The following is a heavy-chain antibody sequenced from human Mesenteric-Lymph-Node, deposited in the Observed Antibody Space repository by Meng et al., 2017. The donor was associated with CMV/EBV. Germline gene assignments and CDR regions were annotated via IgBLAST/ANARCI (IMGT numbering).Heavy chain of an antibody. CDR1: ACSVRGSSW. J-gene: IGHJ4*02. Sequence: VSACSVRGSSWGSWVRQPPGKGLEWIGEIYHSGSTNYNPSLKSRVTISVDKSKNQFSLKLSSVTAADTAVYYCASPYYYGSGSYSTWGQGTLVTVSS. V-gene: IGHV4-4*02. CDR2: IYHSGST. CDR3: ASPYYYGSGSYST. D-gene: IGHD3-10*01.